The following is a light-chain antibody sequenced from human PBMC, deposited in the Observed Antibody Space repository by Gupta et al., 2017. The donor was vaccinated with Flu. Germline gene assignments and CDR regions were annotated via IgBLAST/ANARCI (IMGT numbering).Light chain of an antibody. V-gene: IGLV3-25*03. CDR1: ALPKQF. Sequence: SYALTQPPSVSVSPGQTARITCSGDALPKQFAYWYQQKPGQAPVLVISKDSERPSGIPERFSGSSSGTTATLTISGVQAEDEADYYCQSADSSETYVVFGGGTKLSVL. CDR2: KDS. J-gene: IGLJ2*01. CDR3: QSADSSETYVV.